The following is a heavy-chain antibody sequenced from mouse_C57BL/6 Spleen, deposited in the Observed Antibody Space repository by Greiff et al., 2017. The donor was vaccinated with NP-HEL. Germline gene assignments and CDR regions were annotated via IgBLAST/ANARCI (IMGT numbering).Heavy chain of an antibody. Sequence: DVMLVESGGGLVKPGGSLKLSCAASGFTFSSYTMSWVRQTPEKRLEWVATISGGGGNTYYPDSVKGRFTISRDNAKNTLYLQMSSLRSEDTALYYCARPFYDYDGAWFAYWGQGTLVTVSA. J-gene: IGHJ3*01. CDR3: ARPFYDYDGAWFAY. D-gene: IGHD2-4*01. CDR1: GFTFSSYT. V-gene: IGHV5-9*01. CDR2: ISGGGGNT.